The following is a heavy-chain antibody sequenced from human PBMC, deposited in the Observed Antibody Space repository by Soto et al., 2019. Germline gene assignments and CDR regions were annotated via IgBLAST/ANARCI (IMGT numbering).Heavy chain of an antibody. D-gene: IGHD3-16*02. V-gene: IGHV4-59*12. Sequence: SENLSLTCTVSGGSLSHNYWSWIRQPPGKALEWIGYIYYTGSIKYNPSLESRVTLSLDTSKNQFSMKLSSVTAADTAVYYCASQMEYYVSFWGGYRRIIAYCGQGTLVIGSA. CDR2: IYYTGSI. J-gene: IGHJ4*02. CDR1: GGSLSHNY. CDR3: ASQMEYYVSFWGGYRRIIAY.